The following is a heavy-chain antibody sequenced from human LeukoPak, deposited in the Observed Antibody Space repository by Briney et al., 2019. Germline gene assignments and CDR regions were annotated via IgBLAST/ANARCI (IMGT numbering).Heavy chain of an antibody. J-gene: IGHJ5*02. CDR2: IKEDGSEE. CDR1: GFTFSTYW. Sequence: GGSLRLSCTASGFTFSTYWMTWVRQAPGKGLEWVANIKEDGSEENYVDSVKGRFTISRDNAKNTLYLQMNSLRAEDTAVYYCAKSSSSWYLSWFDPWGQGTLVTVSS. D-gene: IGHD6-13*01. CDR3: AKSSSSWYLSWFDP. V-gene: IGHV3-7*03.